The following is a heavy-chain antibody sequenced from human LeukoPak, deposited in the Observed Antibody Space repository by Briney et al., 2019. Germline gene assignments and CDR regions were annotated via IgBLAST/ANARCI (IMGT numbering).Heavy chain of an antibody. V-gene: IGHV3-15*01. CDR2: IKSKTDGGTT. D-gene: IGHD5-18*01. CDR1: GXTFSTAW. CDR3: TTDSRYRYAYDH. J-gene: IGHJ5*02. Sequence: NPGGSLRLSCAASGXTFSTAWVSWVRQAPGEGLECVGRIKSKTDGGTTDYAAPVKGRFTISRDDSKNRLYLQMNSLKTEDTAVYYCTTDSRYRYAYDHWGQGTLVTVSS.